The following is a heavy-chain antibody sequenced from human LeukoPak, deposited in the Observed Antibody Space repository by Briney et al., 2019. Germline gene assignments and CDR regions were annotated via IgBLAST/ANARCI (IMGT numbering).Heavy chain of an antibody. CDR2: ISSSSSSYI. J-gene: IGHJ4*02. D-gene: IGHD4-17*01. CDR1: GFTFSSYS. V-gene: IGHV3-21*01. Sequence: GGSLRLSCAASGFTFSSYSMNWVRQAPGKGLEWVSSISSSSSSYIYYADSVKGRFTISRDNAKNSLYLQMNSLRAEDTAVYYCARGTYGDYVGDCWGQGTLVTVSS. CDR3: ARGTYGDYVGDC.